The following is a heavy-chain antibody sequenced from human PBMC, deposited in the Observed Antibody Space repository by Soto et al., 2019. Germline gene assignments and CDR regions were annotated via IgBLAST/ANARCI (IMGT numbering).Heavy chain of an antibody. J-gene: IGHJ6*03. CDR3: ARGLTRNYYYYYYYMDV. CDR2: INHSGST. Sequence: SETLSLTCAVYGGSFSGYYWSWIRQPPGKGLEWIGEINHSGSTNYNPSLKSRVTISVDTSKNQFSLKLSSVTAADTAVYYCARGLTRNYYYYYYYMDVWGKGTTVTVSS. D-gene: IGHD3-3*01. V-gene: IGHV4-34*01. CDR1: GGSFSGYY.